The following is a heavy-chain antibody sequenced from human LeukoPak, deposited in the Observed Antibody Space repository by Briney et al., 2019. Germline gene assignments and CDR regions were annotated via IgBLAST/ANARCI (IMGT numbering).Heavy chain of an antibody. Sequence: PSETLSLTCTVSGGSISSYYWSWIRQPPGKGLECIGYIYYSGRTNYSPSLKSRVTISVDTSKNQFSLKLSSVTAADTAVYYCARGRGYSYVDFDYWGHGTLVTVSS. V-gene: IGHV4-59*01. CDR1: GGSISSYY. D-gene: IGHD5-18*01. CDR2: IYYSGRT. CDR3: ARGRGYSYVDFDY. J-gene: IGHJ4*01.